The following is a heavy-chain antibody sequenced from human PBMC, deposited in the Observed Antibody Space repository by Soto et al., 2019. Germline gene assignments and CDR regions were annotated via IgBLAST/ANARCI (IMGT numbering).Heavy chain of an antibody. CDR2: ISAYNGNT. J-gene: IGHJ6*02. CDR1: GYTFTGYG. D-gene: IGHD2-2*02. Sequence: GASVKVSCKDSGYTFTGYGIRWVRQAPGQGLEWMGWISAYNGNTNYAQKLQGRVTMTTDTSTSTAYIELRSLRSDDTAVYYCARDGFFGGYCSSTCCYTPHYSYATDFPDQRTTVTLS. V-gene: IGHV1-18*01. CDR3: ARDGFFGGYCSSTCCYTPHYSYATDF.